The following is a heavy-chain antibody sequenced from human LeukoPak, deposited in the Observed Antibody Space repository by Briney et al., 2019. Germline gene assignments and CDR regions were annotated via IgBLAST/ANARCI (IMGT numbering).Heavy chain of an antibody. Sequence: PGGSLRLSCAASGFTFNTYWMSWVRQAPGKGLEWVANIKQDGRDKTYADSVKGRFTISRDNAKNSLYLQMDSLRAEDTAIYYCAGDDYWTNYGCYFDSWGQGALVTVSS. CDR3: AGDDYWTNYGCYFDS. D-gene: IGHD3-3*01. J-gene: IGHJ4*02. CDR1: GFTFNTYW. V-gene: IGHV3-7*01. CDR2: IKQDGRDK.